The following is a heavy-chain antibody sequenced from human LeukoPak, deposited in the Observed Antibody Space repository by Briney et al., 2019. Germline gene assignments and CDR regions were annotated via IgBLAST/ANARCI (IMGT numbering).Heavy chain of an antibody. V-gene: IGHV3-30*02. J-gene: IGHJ4*02. CDR2: IRYDGSNK. Sequence: RPGGSLRLSCAASGFTFSSYSMNWVRQAPGKGLEWVAFIRYDGSNKYYADSVKGRFTISRDNSKSTLYPQMNSLRAEDTAVYYCAKDTRRLAAAGTRIDYWGQGTLVTVSS. CDR3: AKDTRRLAAAGTRIDY. CDR1: GFTFSSYS. D-gene: IGHD6-13*01.